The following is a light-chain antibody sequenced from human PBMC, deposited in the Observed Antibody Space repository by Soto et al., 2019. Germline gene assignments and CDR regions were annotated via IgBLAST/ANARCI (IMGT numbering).Light chain of an antibody. CDR3: QQYVSSPVT. Sequence: EIVLTQSPGTLSLSPGERATLSCRASQSVSSSYLAWYQQKPGQAPRLLIYGASSRATGIPDRFSGSGSGTDFTLTLSRLEPEDFAVYYCQQYVSSPVTFGQGTKLEIK. CDR1: QSVSSSY. V-gene: IGKV3-20*01. CDR2: GAS. J-gene: IGKJ2*01.